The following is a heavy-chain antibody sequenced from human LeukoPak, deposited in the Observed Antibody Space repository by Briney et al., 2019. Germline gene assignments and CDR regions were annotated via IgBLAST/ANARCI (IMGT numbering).Heavy chain of an antibody. CDR1: GGSFSDYY. CDR3: ARGDSSSWKEDAFDI. Sequence: SETLSLTCAVYGGSFSDYYWNWIRQPPGKGLEWIGAINHRGTTIYNPSLESRVTISLDTSKNHFSLNLSSVTAADTAVYYCARGDSSSWKEDAFDIWGQGKMVTVSS. J-gene: IGHJ3*02. D-gene: IGHD6-13*01. V-gene: IGHV4-34*01. CDR2: INHRGTT.